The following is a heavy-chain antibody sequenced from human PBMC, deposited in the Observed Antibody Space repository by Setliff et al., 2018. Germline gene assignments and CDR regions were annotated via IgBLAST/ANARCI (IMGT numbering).Heavy chain of an antibody. CDR3: ARGAGWCCDSSGCYYDY. CDR2: IYTSGST. Sequence: ASETLSLTCTVSGGSISSGSYYWSWIRQPAGKGLEWIGRIYTSGSTNYNPSLKSRVTISVDTSKNQFSLKLSSVTAADTAVYYCARGAGWCCDSSGCYYDYWGQGTLVTVSS. V-gene: IGHV4-61*02. J-gene: IGHJ4*02. D-gene: IGHD3-22*01. CDR1: GGSISSGSYY.